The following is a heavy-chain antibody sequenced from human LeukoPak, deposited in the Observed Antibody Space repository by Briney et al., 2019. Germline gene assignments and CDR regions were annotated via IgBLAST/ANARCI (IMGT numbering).Heavy chain of an antibody. V-gene: IGHV4-39*07. D-gene: IGHD6-13*01. J-gene: IGHJ4*02. Sequence: TSETLSLTCTVAGRSISSSSYGWGWLRQPPGKGLEWIGSIYYGGSTYYNPSLKSRVTISVDTSKNQFSLKLSSVTAADTAVYYCARSGGSRAAGNDWGQGTLVTVSS. CDR3: ARSGGSRAAGND. CDR1: GRSISSSSYG. CDR2: IYYGGST.